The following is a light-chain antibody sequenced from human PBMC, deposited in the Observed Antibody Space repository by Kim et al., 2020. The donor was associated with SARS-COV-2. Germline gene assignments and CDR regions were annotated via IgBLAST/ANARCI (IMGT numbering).Light chain of an antibody. CDR2: DAS. V-gene: IGKV3-20*01. Sequence: SPGERATLPCRASQSVSSSYLAWYQRKPGQAPRLLIYDASSRATGIPDRFSGSGSGTDFTLTISRLEPEDFAVYYCQQYGSSPGTFGQGTKVDIK. CDR1: QSVSSSY. J-gene: IGKJ1*01. CDR3: QQYGSSPGT.